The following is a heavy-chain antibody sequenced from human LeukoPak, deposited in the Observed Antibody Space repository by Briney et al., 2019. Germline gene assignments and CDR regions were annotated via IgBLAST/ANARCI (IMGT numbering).Heavy chain of an antibody. V-gene: IGHV3-21*04. CDR3: ARDTHPPYYFDY. J-gene: IGHJ4*02. CDR2: ISSSSSSYI. Sequence: AGSLRLSCAASGFTFSSYSMNWVRQAPGKGLEWISSISSSSSSYIYYADSVKGRFTISRDDAKNSLYLQMNSLRAEDTAVYYCARDTHPPYYFDYWGPGTLVTVSS. CDR1: GFTFSSYS.